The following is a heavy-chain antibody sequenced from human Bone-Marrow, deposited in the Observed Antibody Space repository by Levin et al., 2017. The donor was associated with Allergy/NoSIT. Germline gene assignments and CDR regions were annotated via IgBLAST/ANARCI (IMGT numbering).Heavy chain of an antibody. V-gene: IGHV1-69*13. J-gene: IGHJ4*02. CDR3: ALDRHFDWPIRGDY. D-gene: IGHD3-9*01. CDR1: GGTFSSYA. Sequence: ASVKVSCKASGGTFSSYAISWVRQAPGQGLEWMGGIIPIFGTANYAQKFQGRVTITADESTSTAYMELSSLRSEDTAVYYCALDRHFDWPIRGDYWGQGTLVTVSS. CDR2: IIPIFGTA.